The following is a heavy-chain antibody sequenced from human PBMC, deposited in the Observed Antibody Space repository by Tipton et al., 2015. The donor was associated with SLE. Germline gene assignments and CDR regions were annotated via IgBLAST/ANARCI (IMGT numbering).Heavy chain of an antibody. CDR2: ISSDGTTI. D-gene: IGHD1-1*01. J-gene: IGHJ4*02. Sequence: SLRLSCTASGFTFNTYSMKWVRQAPGKGLEWLSSISSDGTTIFYADSVKGRFTISRDNAKNSLFLQMNSLRAEDTAVYYCARGGGRLADCWGQGTLVTVSS. CDR1: GFTFNTYS. V-gene: IGHV3-21*01. CDR3: ARGGGRLADC.